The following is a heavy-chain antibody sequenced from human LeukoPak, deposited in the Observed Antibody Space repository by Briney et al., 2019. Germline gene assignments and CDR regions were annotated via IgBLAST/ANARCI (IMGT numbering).Heavy chain of an antibody. J-gene: IGHJ5*02. Sequence: GGSLRLSCAASGFTFTSYGMHWVRQAPGKGLEWVAVIWYDGSNEYADSVKGRFTVSRDTSKNTLYLQMNSLRADDTAVYYCAKCSTSAYTTGWCNWIDPWGQGTLVTVSS. D-gene: IGHD6-19*01. CDR1: GFTFTSYG. CDR2: IWYDGSNE. V-gene: IGHV3-33*06. CDR3: AKCSTSAYTTGWCNWIDP.